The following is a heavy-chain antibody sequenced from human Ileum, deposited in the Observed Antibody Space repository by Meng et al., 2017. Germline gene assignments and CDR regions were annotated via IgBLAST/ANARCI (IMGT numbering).Heavy chain of an antibody. CDR2: IHHSGST. D-gene: IGHD1-26*01. J-gene: IGHJ4*02. CDR3: AREWSGSYRHFDY. Sequence: LQLHDAGTEILKSSGTLSLTCAVSAVSISNSDWWSWVRQPPGKGLEWIGEIHHSGSTNYNPSLKSRVTISVDKSKNQFSLKLNSVTAADTAVYYCAREWSGSYRHFDYWGQGTLVTVSS. V-gene: IGHV4-4*02. CDR1: AVSISNSDW.